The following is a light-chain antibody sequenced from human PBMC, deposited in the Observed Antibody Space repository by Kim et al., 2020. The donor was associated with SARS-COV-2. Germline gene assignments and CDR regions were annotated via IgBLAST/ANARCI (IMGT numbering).Light chain of an antibody. CDR2: SNN. Sequence: QSVLTQPPSASGTPGQRVTISCSGSSSNIGSNTVNWYQQVPGTAPKLLIHSNNQRPSGVPDRFSGSKSGPSASLAISGLQSEDEADYYCAAWDDSLNGPVFGGGTKVTVL. CDR3: AAWDDSLNGPV. CDR1: SSNIGSNT. V-gene: IGLV1-44*01. J-gene: IGLJ2*01.